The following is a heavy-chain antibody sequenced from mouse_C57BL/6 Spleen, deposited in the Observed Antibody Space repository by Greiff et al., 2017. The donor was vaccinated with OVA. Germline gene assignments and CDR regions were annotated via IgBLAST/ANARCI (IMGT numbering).Heavy chain of an antibody. CDR3: ARKLGRCDFDY. CDR1: GYTFTSYW. D-gene: IGHD4-1*01. Sequence: QVQLQQPGAELVKPGASVKLSCKASGYTFTSYWMHWVKQRPGQGLEWIGMIHPNSGSTNYNEKFKSKATLTVDKSSSTAYMQLSSLTSEDSAVYYCARKLGRCDFDYWGQGTTLTVSS. V-gene: IGHV1-64*01. CDR2: IHPNSGST. J-gene: IGHJ2*01.